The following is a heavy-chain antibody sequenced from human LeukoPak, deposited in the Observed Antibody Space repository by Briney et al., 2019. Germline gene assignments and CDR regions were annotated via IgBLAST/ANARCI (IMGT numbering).Heavy chain of an antibody. CDR2: IYTSGST. CDR1: GGSISSGSYY. J-gene: IGHJ4*02. CDR3: ARMSPEAAAGSPGDFDY. Sequence: SETLSLTCTVSGGSISSGSYYWSWIRQPAGKGLEWIGRIYTSGSTNYNPSLKSRVTISVDTSKNQFSLKLSSVTAADTAVYYCARMSPEAAAGSPGDFDYWGQGTLVTVSS. D-gene: IGHD6-13*01. V-gene: IGHV4-61*02.